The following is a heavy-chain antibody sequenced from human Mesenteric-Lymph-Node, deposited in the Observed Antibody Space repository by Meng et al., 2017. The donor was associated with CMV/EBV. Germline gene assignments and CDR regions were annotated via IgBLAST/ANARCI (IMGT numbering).Heavy chain of an antibody. V-gene: IGHV3-11*01. J-gene: IGHJ4*02. D-gene: IGHD2-2*02. CDR3: ARDDIVVVPAAIHY. Sequence: GGSLRLSCAASGFTFSDYYMSWIRQAPGKGLEWVSYISSSGSTIYYADSVKGRFTISRDNAKNSLYLQMNSLRAEDTAVYYCARDDIVVVPAAIHYWGQGTLVTVSS. CDR1: GFTFSDYY. CDR2: ISSSGSTI.